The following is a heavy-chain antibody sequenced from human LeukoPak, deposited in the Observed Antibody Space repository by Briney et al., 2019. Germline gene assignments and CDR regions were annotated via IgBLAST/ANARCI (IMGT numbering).Heavy chain of an antibody. J-gene: IGHJ6*02. Sequence: GGSLRLSCAASGFTVSGNYMSWVRQAPGKGLEWVSVIYSGGSTYYADSVKGRFTISRDNSKNTLYLQMNNLRAEDTAVYYCARDEIAARPGYYGMDVWGQGTTVTVSS. V-gene: IGHV3-53*01. CDR3: ARDEIAARPGYYGMDV. CDR2: IYSGGST. D-gene: IGHD6-6*01. CDR1: GFTVSGNY.